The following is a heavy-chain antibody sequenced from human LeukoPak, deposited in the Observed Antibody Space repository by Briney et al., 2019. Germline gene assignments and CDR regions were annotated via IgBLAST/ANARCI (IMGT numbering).Heavy chain of an antibody. CDR3: ARDAQRGFDYSNSLRY. D-gene: IGHD4-11*01. J-gene: IGHJ4*02. CDR2: IRSDGTNQ. V-gene: IGHV3-33*01. Sequence: GRSLRLSCAASGFTFSHYGMHWVRQAPGKGLEWVAVIRSDGTNQYYADSVKGRFTISRDDSQKRVYLEMNSLRTDDTAMYYCARDAQRGFDYSNSLRYWGQGTLVTVSS. CDR1: GFTFSHYG.